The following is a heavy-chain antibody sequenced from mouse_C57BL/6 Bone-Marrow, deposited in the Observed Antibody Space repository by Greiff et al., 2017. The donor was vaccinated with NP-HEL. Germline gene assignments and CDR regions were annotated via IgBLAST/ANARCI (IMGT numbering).Heavy chain of an antibody. CDR1: GYSITSGYY. V-gene: IGHV3-6*01. CDR3: ARGDGSSPHWYFDV. Sequence: DVQLQESGPGLVKPSQSLSLTCSVTGYSITSGYYWNWIPQFPGNKLEWMGSISYEGSTTYNPSFNNRSSITRDTSKNQLFLKLNSVTTEDTATYYCARGDGSSPHWYFDVWGTGTTVTVSS. J-gene: IGHJ1*03. CDR2: ISYEGST. D-gene: IGHD1-1*01.